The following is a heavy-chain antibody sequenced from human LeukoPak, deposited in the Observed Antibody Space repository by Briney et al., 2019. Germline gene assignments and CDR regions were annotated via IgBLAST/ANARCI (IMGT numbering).Heavy chain of an antibody. V-gene: IGHV3-9*01. J-gene: IGHJ3*02. Sequence: GGSLRLSCAASGFTFDDYAMHWVRQAPGKGLEWVSGIIWNSGSIGYADSVKSRFTISRDNAKNSLYLQMNSLRAEDTAVYYCASVSVVTSVGDAFDIWGQGTMVTVSS. CDR2: IIWNSGSI. CDR1: GFTFDDYA. D-gene: IGHD4-23*01. CDR3: ASVSVVTSVGDAFDI.